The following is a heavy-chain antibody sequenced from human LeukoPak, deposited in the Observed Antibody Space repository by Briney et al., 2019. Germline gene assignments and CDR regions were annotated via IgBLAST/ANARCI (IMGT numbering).Heavy chain of an antibody. CDR3: ARDDYGRNSDY. Sequence: GGSLRLSCAASVFTFSSYEMKWVREAPGKGLEGVSYISSSASTIYYADSVKGRFTISRDNAKNSLYLQMNSLRAEDTAVYYCARDDYGRNSDYWGQGTMVTVSS. CDR2: ISSSASTI. CDR1: VFTFSSYE. V-gene: IGHV3-48*03. D-gene: IGHD4-23*01. J-gene: IGHJ4*02.